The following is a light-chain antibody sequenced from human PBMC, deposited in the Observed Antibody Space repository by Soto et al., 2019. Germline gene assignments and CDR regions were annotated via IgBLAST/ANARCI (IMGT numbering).Light chain of an antibody. V-gene: IGKV3-20*01. Sequence: EIVLTQSPGTLSLSPGERATLSCRASQSVSSNLAWYQQKPGQAPRLLLYGASSRATGIPDRFSGSGSGTDFTLTISRLEPEDFAAYYCQHYGSSRTFGQGTKVE. CDR1: QSVSSN. CDR3: QHYGSSRT. CDR2: GAS. J-gene: IGKJ1*01.